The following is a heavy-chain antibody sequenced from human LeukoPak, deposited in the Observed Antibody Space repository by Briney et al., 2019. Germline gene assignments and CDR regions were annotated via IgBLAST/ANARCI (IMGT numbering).Heavy chain of an antibody. CDR1: GFIFSSYS. Sequence: GGSLRLFCAASGFIFSSYSMQWVRQALGKGLEGVAIISYDGSNKFYGDSVKGRFTISRDNSKNAVYLQLNSLGAQDTAVYYCAKGGTTVTRYVDYWGQGTLVTVSS. J-gene: IGHJ4*02. CDR2: ISYDGSNK. V-gene: IGHV3-30*18. CDR3: AKGGTTVTRYVDY. D-gene: IGHD4-17*01.